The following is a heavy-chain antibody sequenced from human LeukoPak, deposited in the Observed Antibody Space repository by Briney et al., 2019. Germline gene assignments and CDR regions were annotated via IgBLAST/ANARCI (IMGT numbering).Heavy chain of an antibody. CDR2: IFYSGST. CDR1: GGSITNYY. Sequence: SETLSLTCTVSGGSITNYYWNWIRQPPGKGLEWIGYIFYSGSTNSNPSLKSRVTMSVDTSKNQFSLKLSSVTAADTAVYYCATDAKYSSRWFNEWGQGTLVTVSS. D-gene: IGHD6-13*01. CDR3: ATDAKYSSRWFNE. J-gene: IGHJ4*02. V-gene: IGHV4-59*01.